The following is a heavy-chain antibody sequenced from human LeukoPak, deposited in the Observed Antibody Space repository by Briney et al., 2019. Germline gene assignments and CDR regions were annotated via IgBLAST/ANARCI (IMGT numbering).Heavy chain of an antibody. Sequence: PGGSLRLSCAASGVIFNQYWMSWVRQAPGRGLEWVANIDQDGSEKHYVDSVKGRFTISRDNARNSLYLQMNSLRAEDTAVYYCARGRFSYDNTGYSSFYYGGQGTLVTVSS. CDR3: ARGRFSYDNTGYSSFYY. J-gene: IGHJ4*02. V-gene: IGHV3-7*01. D-gene: IGHD3-22*01. CDR2: IDQDGSEK. CDR1: GVIFNQYW.